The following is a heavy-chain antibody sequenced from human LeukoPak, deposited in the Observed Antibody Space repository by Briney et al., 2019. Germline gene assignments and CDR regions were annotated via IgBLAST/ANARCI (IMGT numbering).Heavy chain of an antibody. V-gene: IGHV1-24*01. CDR2: FDPEDGET. Sequence: ASVKVSCKVSGYTLTELSMHWVRQAPGKGLEWMGGFDPEDGETIYAQKFQGRVTMTTDTSTSTAYMELRSLRSDDTAVYYCASAPSYDSSGYYGSAFDIWGQGTMVTVSS. D-gene: IGHD3-22*01. CDR3: ASAPSYDSSGYYGSAFDI. CDR1: GYTLTELS. J-gene: IGHJ3*02.